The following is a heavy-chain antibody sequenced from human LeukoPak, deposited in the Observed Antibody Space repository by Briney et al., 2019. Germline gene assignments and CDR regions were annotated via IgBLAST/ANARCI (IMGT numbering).Heavy chain of an antibody. Sequence: SETLSLTCAVYGGSFSGYYWSWIRQPPGKGLEWSGEINHSGRTNYNPSLKSRVTISVDTSKNQISLKLSSVTAADTAVYYCARGRLGSGGSCYINWGQGTLVTVSS. CDR1: GGSFSGYY. D-gene: IGHD2-15*01. CDR3: ARGRLGSGGSCYIN. J-gene: IGHJ4*02. V-gene: IGHV4-34*01. CDR2: INHSGRT.